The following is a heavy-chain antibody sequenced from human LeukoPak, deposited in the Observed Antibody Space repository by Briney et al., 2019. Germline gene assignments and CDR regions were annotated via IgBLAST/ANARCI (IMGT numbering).Heavy chain of an antibody. J-gene: IGHJ5*02. CDR1: GYTFTGYC. CDR3: AREGTDIVVVGRWFDP. D-gene: IGHD2-2*01. CDR2: INPNSGGT. Sequence: ASVKVSCKASGYTFTGYCMHWVRQAPGQGLEWMGWINPNSGGTNYAQKFQGWVTMTRDTSISTAYMELSRLRSDDTAVYYCAREGTDIVVVGRWFDPWGQGTLVTVSS. V-gene: IGHV1-2*04.